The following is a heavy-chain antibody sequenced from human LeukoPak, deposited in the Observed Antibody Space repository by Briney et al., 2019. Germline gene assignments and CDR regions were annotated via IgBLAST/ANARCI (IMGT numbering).Heavy chain of an antibody. V-gene: IGHV3-48*02. Sequence: GGSLRLSCVISGFTFSSYSMNWVRQAPGKGLDWVSYISSSGAIYYADSVRGRFTISRDNAKNSLYMQMNSLRDEDTAVYYCARGSPWELDCWGQGTLVTVSS. D-gene: IGHD3-10*01. CDR2: ISSSGAI. J-gene: IGHJ4*02. CDR1: GFTFSSYS. CDR3: ARGSPWELDC.